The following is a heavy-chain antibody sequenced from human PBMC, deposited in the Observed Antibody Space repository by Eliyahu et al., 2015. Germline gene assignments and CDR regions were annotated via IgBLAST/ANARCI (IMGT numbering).Heavy chain of an antibody. J-gene: IGHJ4*02. CDR2: INADNGHT. D-gene: IGHD4-11*01. Sequence: QVQLVQSGAEVKKPGASVKVSCKASGYTFTTYAMHWVRQAPGQRLEWMGLINADNGHTKYSQKFQGRITITRDTSATTAYMELSSLRSEDTAVYYCATELTTVIAYYFDYWGQGTLVTVSS. V-gene: IGHV1-3*01. CDR1: GYTFTTYA. CDR3: ATELTTVIAYYFDY.